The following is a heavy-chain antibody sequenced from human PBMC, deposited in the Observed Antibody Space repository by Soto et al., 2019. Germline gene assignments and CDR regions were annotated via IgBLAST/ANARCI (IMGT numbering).Heavy chain of an antibody. V-gene: IGHV3-48*01. CDR2: ISSSSSTI. CDR1: GFTFSSYS. D-gene: IGHD2-15*01. CDR3: AIEGYCSGGSCYYYYMDV. J-gene: IGHJ6*03. Sequence: PGGSLRLSCAASGFTFSSYSMNWVRQAPGKGLEWVSYISSSSSTIYYADSVKGRFTISRDNAKNSLYLQMNSLRAEDTAVYYCAIEGYCSGGSCYYYYMDVWGKGTTVTVSS.